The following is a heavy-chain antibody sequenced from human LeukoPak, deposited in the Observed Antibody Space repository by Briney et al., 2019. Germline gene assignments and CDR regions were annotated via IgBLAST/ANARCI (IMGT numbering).Heavy chain of an antibody. D-gene: IGHD1-26*01. J-gene: IGHJ4*01. V-gene: IGHV4-59*01. CDR3: ARELSVGVTGWYFDY. CDR2: IYYSGST. Sequence: SETLSLTCTVSGGSISSYYWSWIRQPPGKGLEWIGYIYYSGSTNYNPSLKSRVTISVDTSKNQFSLKLTSVTAADTALYYCARELSVGVTGWYFDYWGXXXLVTVSS. CDR1: GGSISSYY.